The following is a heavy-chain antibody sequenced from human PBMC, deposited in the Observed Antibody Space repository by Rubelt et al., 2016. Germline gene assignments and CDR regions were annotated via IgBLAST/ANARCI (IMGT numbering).Heavy chain of an antibody. CDR2: INHSGST. CDR3: ARRPQTATDDMGPRGTFDC. V-gene: IGHV4-34*02. Sequence: QVQLQQWGAGLLKPSETLSLTCAVYGGSFSGYYWSWIRQTPGKGLEWIGEINHSGSTNYNPSLKSRVSISVDTSKNQVSRRLSAGNAADTVVFYWARRPQTATDDMGPRGTFDCWGQGTLVTVSP. CDR1: GGSFSGYY. D-gene: IGHD3-10*01. J-gene: IGHJ4*02.